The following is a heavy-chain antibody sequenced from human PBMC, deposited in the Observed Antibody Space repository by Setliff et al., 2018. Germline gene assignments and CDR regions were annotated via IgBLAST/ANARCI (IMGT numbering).Heavy chain of an antibody. V-gene: IGHV1-8*03. Sequence: ASVKVSCKASGYTFTSYDINWVRQAPGQGLEWMGWMNPNSGNRGYAQKFQGRVTITRDKSTSTAYMELSRLTSEDTAVYYCALEYSNSSPTVYYYMDVWGKGTTVTVSS. CDR1: GYTFTSYD. CDR2: MNPNSGNR. J-gene: IGHJ6*03. D-gene: IGHD6-6*01. CDR3: ALEYSNSSPTVYYYMDV.